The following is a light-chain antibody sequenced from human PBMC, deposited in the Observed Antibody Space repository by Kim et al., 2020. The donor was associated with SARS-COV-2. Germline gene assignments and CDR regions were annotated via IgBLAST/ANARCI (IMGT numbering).Light chain of an antibody. CDR3: QQYNDWPLIT. V-gene: IGKV3-15*01. J-gene: IGKJ4*01. CDR2: GAS. Sequence: VSQGEGGPPPCSAAQSVRNNLAWFQQQPGQAPRLLLHGASTRAAGIPARFSGSGSGTEFTLTISSLQSEDSAVYYCQQYNDWPLITFGGGTKVDIK. CDR1: QSVRNN.